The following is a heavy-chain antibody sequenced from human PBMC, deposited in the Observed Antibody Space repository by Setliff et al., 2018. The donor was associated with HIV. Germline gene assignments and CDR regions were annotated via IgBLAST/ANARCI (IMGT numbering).Heavy chain of an antibody. CDR1: GFAFSSSA. V-gene: IGHV3-30*04. CDR2: ISNDGSYE. J-gene: IGHJ4*01. Sequence: PGGSLRLSCAASGFAFSSSALYWVRQAPGKGLEWVAVISNDGSYEYYADSVKGRFTISRDNSKNTLYLQMNSLRAEDTAVYYCARDPFLAQGFWSGYYSDYGGQEPWSPSPQ. CDR3: ARDPFLAQGFWSGYYSDY. D-gene: IGHD3-3*01.